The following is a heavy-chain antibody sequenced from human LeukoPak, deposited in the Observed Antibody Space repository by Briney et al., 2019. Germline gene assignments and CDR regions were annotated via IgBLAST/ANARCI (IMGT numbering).Heavy chain of an antibody. CDR3: TTVDSGWYYYSYYMDV. CDR1: GFTFSNAW. Sequence: GGSLRLSCAASGFTFSNAWMSWVRQAPGKGLEWVGRIKSKTNGGTTDYAAPVKGRFTISRDDSKNTLYLQMNSLKTEDTAVYYCTTVDSGWYYYSYYMDVWGKGTTVTVSS. J-gene: IGHJ6*03. D-gene: IGHD5-12*01. V-gene: IGHV3-15*01. CDR2: IKSKTNGGTT.